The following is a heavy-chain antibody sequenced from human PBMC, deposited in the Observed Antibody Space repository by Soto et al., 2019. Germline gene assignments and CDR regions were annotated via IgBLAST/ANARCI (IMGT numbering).Heavy chain of an antibody. CDR1: GYTFTSYD. V-gene: IGHV1-8*01. J-gene: IGHJ4*02. D-gene: IGHD2-15*01. Sequence: QVQLVQSGAEVKKPGASVKVSCKASGYTFTSYDINWVRQATGQGLEWMGRMNPNSGNTGYAQKFQGRVTMTRNTSISTADMELSSLKSEDTAVYYCARGDANGGKNLFDYWGQGTLVTVSS. CDR2: MNPNSGNT. CDR3: ARGDANGGKNLFDY.